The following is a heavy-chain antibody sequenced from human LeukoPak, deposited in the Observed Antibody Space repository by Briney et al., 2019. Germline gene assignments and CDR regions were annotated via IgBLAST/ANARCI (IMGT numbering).Heavy chain of an antibody. Sequence: ASVKVSCKASGYTFTGDYMHWVRQAPGQGLEWMGWINPNSGGTNYAQKFQGRVTMTRDTSISTAYMELSRLRSDDTAVYYCARWVGYSSIIDYWGQGTLVTVSS. CDR3: ARWVGYSSIIDY. CDR2: INPNSGGT. D-gene: IGHD5-18*01. CDR1: GYTFTGDY. J-gene: IGHJ4*02. V-gene: IGHV1-2*02.